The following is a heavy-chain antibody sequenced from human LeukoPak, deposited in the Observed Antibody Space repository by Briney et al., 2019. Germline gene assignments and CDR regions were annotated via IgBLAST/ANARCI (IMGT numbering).Heavy chain of an antibody. CDR3: ARAVRQDSFDACDI. CDR1: GGSNSCGRYF. Sequence: KSSQTLSLPCTVSGGSNSCGRYFGSWIRQHPGRGLEWIGYIYYSGSTHYNPSLKSRVTISVDTSKNQVSQKLSSVTPADTAVCFCARAVRQDSFDACDIWGQGTMVTVSS. V-gene: IGHV4-31*03. CDR2: IYYSGST. J-gene: IGHJ3*02. D-gene: IGHD5-18*01.